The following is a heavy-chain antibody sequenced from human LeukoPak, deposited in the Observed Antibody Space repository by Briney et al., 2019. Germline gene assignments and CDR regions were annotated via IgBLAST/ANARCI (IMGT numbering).Heavy chain of an antibody. CDR3: ARIGYSSSCLDF. J-gene: IGHJ4*02. CDR2: IKQDGSQK. D-gene: IGHD6-13*01. V-gene: IGHV3-7*01. Sequence: GGSLRLSCAASGFTFSSYAMTWVRQAPGKGLEWVANIKQDGSQKYYVDSVKGRFTMSRDNAKNSLYLQMNNLRAEDTAMYYCARIGYSSSCLDFWGQGTLVTVSS. CDR1: GFTFSSYA.